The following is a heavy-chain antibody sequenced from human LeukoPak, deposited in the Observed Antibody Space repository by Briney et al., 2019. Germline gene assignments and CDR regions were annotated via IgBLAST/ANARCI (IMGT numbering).Heavy chain of an antibody. V-gene: IGHV4-39*07. Sequence: SETLSLTCTVSGGSISSSSYYWGWIRQPPGKGLEWIGSIYYSGSTYYNPSLKSRVTISVDTSKNQFSLKLSSVTAADTAVYYCARYHYYDSSGYYPDYWGQGTLVTVSS. CDR1: GGSISSSSYY. J-gene: IGHJ4*02. CDR2: IYYSGST. CDR3: ARYHYYDSSGYYPDY. D-gene: IGHD3-22*01.